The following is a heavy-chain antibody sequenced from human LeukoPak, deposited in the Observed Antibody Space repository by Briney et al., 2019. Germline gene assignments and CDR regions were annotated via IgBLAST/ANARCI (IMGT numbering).Heavy chain of an antibody. CDR2: INHSGST. Sequence: SETLPLTCAVYGGSFSGYYWSWIRQPPGKGLEWIGEINHSGSTNYNPSLKSRVTISVDTSKNQFSLKLSSVTAADTAVYYCARYAGLRGFSYWGQGTLVTVSS. J-gene: IGHJ4*02. CDR1: GGSFSGYY. D-gene: IGHD4-23*01. V-gene: IGHV4-34*01. CDR3: ARYAGLRGFSY.